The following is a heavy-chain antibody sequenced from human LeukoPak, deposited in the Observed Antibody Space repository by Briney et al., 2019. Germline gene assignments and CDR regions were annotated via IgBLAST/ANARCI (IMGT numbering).Heavy chain of an antibody. Sequence: GGSLRLSCAASGFTFSSYAMSWVRQAPGKGLEWVSAISGSGGSTYYADSVKGRFTISRDNSKNTLYLQMNSLRAEDTAVYYCAKMRVHPREAYYFDSWGQEALVTVSS. CDR2: ISGSGGST. D-gene: IGHD1-26*01. J-gene: IGHJ4*02. CDR1: GFTFSSYA. V-gene: IGHV3-23*01. CDR3: AKMRVHPREAYYFDS.